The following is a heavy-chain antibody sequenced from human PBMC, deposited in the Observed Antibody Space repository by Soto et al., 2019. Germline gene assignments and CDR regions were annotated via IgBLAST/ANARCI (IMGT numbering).Heavy chain of an antibody. V-gene: IGHV3-30*03. Sequence: PGGSLRPSCAASRFTFSSYGMHWVRQAPGRGLEWVAVISYDGSNKYYADSVKGRFTISRDNSKNTLFLQMNSLRYEDTAVYYCARDRDTSGWYRFHFDASDVWGQGTLVTVSS. CDR2: ISYDGSNK. D-gene: IGHD6-19*01. CDR3: ARDRDTSGWYRFHFDASDV. J-gene: IGHJ3*01. CDR1: RFTFSSYG.